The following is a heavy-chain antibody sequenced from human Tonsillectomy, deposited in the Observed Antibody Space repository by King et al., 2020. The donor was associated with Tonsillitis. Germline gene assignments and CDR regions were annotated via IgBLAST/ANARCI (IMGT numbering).Heavy chain of an antibody. CDR3: AKDRYRETFTVTDTLYYFDY. J-gene: IGHJ4*02. CDR2: IVGSGGST. V-gene: IGHV3-23*04. Sequence: VQLVESGGGLEQPGRSLRLSCAASGFTFSSYAMSWVRQAPGKGLEWVSAIVGSGGSTYYADSVKGRFTISRDNSKNTLYLQMNSLRAEDTAVYYCAKDRYRETFTVTDTLYYFDYWGQGTLVTVSS. D-gene: IGHD4-17*01. CDR1: GFTFSSYA.